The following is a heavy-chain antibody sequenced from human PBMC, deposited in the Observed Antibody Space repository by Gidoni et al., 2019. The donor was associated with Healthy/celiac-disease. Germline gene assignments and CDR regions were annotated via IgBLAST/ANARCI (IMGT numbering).Heavy chain of an antibody. CDR3: ARDSYYYDSSGYSYYYYGMDV. D-gene: IGHD3-22*01. CDR1: GGSVSSGSYY. Sequence: QVQLQESGPGLVKPSETLSLTCTVSGGSVSSGSYYWSWIRQPPGKGLEWIGYIYYRGSTNYNPSLKSRVTISVDTSKNQFSLKLSSVTAADTAVYYCARDSYYYDSSGYSYYYYGMDVWGQGTTVTVSS. V-gene: IGHV4-61*01. CDR2: IYYRGST. J-gene: IGHJ6*02.